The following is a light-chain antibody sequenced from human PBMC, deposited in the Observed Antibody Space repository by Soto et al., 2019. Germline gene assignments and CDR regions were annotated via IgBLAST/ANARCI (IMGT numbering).Light chain of an antibody. J-gene: IGKJ1*01. Sequence: EIVLTQSPGTLSLSQGERATLSCRASQSVSNNYLAWYQQKPGQAPRLLIYGASNRATGIPDRFSGSGSGTEFTLTISRLEPEDFAVYYCQQYGSSGTFGQGTKVDIK. CDR1: QSVSNNY. CDR2: GAS. V-gene: IGKV3-20*01. CDR3: QQYGSSGT.